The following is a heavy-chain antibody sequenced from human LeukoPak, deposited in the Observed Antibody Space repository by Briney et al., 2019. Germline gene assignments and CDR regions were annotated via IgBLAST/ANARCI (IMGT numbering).Heavy chain of an antibody. CDR3: ARGIYDYGDFGFDY. D-gene: IGHD4-17*01. V-gene: IGHV3-23*01. CDR2: ISGSGGST. CDR1: GFTFSSYA. J-gene: IGHJ4*02. Sequence: GGSLRLSCAASGFTFSSYAMSWVRQAPGKGLEWVSAISGSGGSTYYADSVKGRFTISRDNSKNTLYLQMNSLRAEDTAVYYCARGIYDYGDFGFDYWGQGTLVTVSS.